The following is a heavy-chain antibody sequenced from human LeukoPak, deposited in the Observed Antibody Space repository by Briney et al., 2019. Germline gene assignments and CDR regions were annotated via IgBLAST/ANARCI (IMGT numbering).Heavy chain of an antibody. D-gene: IGHD2-2*02. CDR1: EYTFTSYY. J-gene: IGHJ4*02. Sequence: ASVKVSCKASEYTFTSYYMHWVRQAPGQGLEWMGIINPSGGSTSYAQKFQGRVTMTRDTSTSTVYMELSSLRSEDTAVYYCARARVPAAILDYWGQGTLVTVSS. CDR2: INPSGGST. CDR3: ARARVPAAILDY. V-gene: IGHV1-46*01.